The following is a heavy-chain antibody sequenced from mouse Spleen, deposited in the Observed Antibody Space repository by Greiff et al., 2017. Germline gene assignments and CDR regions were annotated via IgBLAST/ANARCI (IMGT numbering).Heavy chain of an antibody. CDR1: GFSLTSYG. CDR2: IWSGGST. V-gene: IGHV2-2*01. CDR3: ARNWDDGAWFAY. J-gene: IGHJ3*01. Sequence: VQLQESGPGLVQPSQSLSITCTVSGFSLTSYGVHWVRQSPGKGLEWLGVIWSGGSTDYNAAFISRLSISKDNSKSQVFFKMNSLQADDTAIYYCARNWDDGAWFAYWGQGTLVTVSA. D-gene: IGHD4-1*01.